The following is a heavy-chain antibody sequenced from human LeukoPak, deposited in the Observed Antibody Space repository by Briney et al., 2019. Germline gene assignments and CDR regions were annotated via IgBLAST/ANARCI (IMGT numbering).Heavy chain of an antibody. CDR3: AREFVMTSEF. CDR2: ISSSGSNI. Sequence: GGSLRLSCAISGFTFSNYAMNWVRQAPGQGLVWLSYISSSGSNIYYADSVKGRFTISRDNAKNSVYLQMSSLRAEDTAVYYCAREFVMTSEFWGQGTQVTVSS. V-gene: IGHV3-48*04. J-gene: IGHJ4*02. D-gene: IGHD3-10*01. CDR1: GFTFSNYA.